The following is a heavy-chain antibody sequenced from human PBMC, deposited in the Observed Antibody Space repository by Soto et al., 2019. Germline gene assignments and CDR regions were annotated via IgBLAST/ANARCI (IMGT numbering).Heavy chain of an antibody. Sequence: ASVKVSCKVSGNTLTELSMHWVRQAPGKGLEWMGGFDPEDDDTIYARKFQGRVTMTEDTSTDTAYMELSSLRSEDTAVYYCASHYGGNSDAFDIWGQGTMVTVSS. CDR3: ASHYGGNSDAFDI. CDR1: GNTLTELS. V-gene: IGHV1-24*01. D-gene: IGHD4-17*01. J-gene: IGHJ3*02. CDR2: FDPEDDDT.